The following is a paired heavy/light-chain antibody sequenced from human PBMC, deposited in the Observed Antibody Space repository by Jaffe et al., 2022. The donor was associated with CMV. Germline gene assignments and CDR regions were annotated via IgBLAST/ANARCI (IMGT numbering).Light chain of an antibody. CDR3: TSYTAANTPPWV. Sequence: QSALTQPASVSGSPGQSIAISCTGTSIDVGDYTYVSWYQQRPGKAPKLMIYDVTYRPSGVSSRFSGSKSGNTASLTISGLQAEDEAHYYCTSYTAANTPPWVFGGGTKLTVL. CDR1: SIDVGDYTY. J-gene: IGLJ3*02. CDR2: DVT. V-gene: IGLV2-14*03.
Heavy chain of an antibody. D-gene: IGHD2-21*02. J-gene: IGHJ6*02. CDR3: ASPGISVTDHFYLHDLDV. CDR1: RYPLIGYY. Sequence: QGQLVQSGAEVKKPGASLKVSCKASRYPLIGYYLHWVRQAPGQGLEWMGWINPKSGDTNYAQQFQGRVTMSLDTSMNTAYMELSSLRSDDTAIYFCASPGISVTDHFYLHDLDVWGQGTTVSVAS. V-gene: IGHV1-2*02. CDR2: INPKSGDT.